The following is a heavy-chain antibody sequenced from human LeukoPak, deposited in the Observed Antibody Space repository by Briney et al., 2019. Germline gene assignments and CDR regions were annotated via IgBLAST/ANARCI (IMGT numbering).Heavy chain of an antibody. J-gene: IGHJ5*02. CDR3: ARHTAEKYNWFDR. D-gene: IGHD5-24*01. CDR1: GGSISNYY. CDR2: IYYSGST. Sequence: SETLSLTCTVSGGSISNYYWSWIRQPPGQGLEWIGYIYYSGSTNYNPSLKSRVTISVDTSKNQFSLKLSSVTAADTAVYYCARHTAEKYNWFDRWGQGTLVTV. V-gene: IGHV4-59*08.